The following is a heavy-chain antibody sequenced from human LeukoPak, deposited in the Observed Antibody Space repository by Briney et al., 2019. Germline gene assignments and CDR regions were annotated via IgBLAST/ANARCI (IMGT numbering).Heavy chain of an antibody. D-gene: IGHD3-10*01. CDR1: GFTFSNYA. CDR3: AKDNVRWRGVRGVALDY. CDR2: ISGSGGST. J-gene: IGHJ4*02. Sequence: GGSLRLSCAASGFTFSNYAMTWVRQAPGKGLEWVSAISGSGGSTYYADSVKGRFTISRDNSKNTLYLQMNSLRAEDTAVYYCAKDNVRWRGVRGVALDYWGQGTLVTVSS. V-gene: IGHV3-23*01.